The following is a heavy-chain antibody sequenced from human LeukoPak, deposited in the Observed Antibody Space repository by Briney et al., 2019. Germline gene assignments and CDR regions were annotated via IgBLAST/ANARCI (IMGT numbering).Heavy chain of an antibody. Sequence: GGSLRLSCAASGFTFSSYVMYWVRQAPGKGMEWVAVLSYDGSNKYYADSVKGRFTISRDNSKNTLYLQMNSLRAEDTAVYYCAKGGPYCSGGSCYSPDYYMDVWGKGTTVTISS. V-gene: IGHV3-30*04. CDR1: GFTFSSYV. D-gene: IGHD2-15*01. CDR3: AKGGPYCSGGSCYSPDYYMDV. CDR2: LSYDGSNK. J-gene: IGHJ6*03.